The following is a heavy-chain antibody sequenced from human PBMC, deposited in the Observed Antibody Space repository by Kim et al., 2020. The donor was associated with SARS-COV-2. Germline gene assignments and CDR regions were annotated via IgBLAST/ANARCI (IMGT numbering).Heavy chain of an antibody. CDR2: IYYSGST. CDR1: GGPISSYY. D-gene: IGHD1-26*01. CDR3: ARHPYSGSYQGWWFDY. Sequence: SETLSLTCTVSGGPISSYYWSWIRQPPGKGLEWIGYIYYSGSTNYNPSLKSRVTISVDTSKNQFSLQLSSVTAADTAVYYCARHPYSGSYQGWWFDYWGQGTLVTVSS. J-gene: IGHJ4*02. V-gene: IGHV4-59*13.